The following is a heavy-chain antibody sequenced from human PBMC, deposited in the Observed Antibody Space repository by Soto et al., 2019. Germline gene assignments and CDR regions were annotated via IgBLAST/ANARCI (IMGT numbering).Heavy chain of an antibody. D-gene: IGHD1-1*01. J-gene: IGHJ4*02. CDR3: ARTLPNRQLFDS. Sequence: SETLXLTCAVSGGSISSGGYSWSWIRQPPGKGLEWIGYIYYSGSTNYNPSLKSRVTISVDTSKNQFSLRLASVTAADTAVYNCARTLPNRQLFDSWSQGTLVTVSS. CDR1: GGSISSGGYS. V-gene: IGHV4-61*08. CDR2: IYYSGST.